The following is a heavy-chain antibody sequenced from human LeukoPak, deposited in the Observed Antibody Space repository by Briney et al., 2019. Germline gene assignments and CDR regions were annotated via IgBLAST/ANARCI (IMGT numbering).Heavy chain of an antibody. J-gene: IGHJ4*02. CDR1: GFTFSSYW. CDR3: VRGYNTSSVYFDY. V-gene: IGHV3-74*01. D-gene: IGHD2-2*01. Sequence: QSGGSLRLSCAASGFTFSSYWMHWVRQAPGKGLVWVSRITNDGRSASYVESVKGRFTMSRDNAKNTLFLQMNSLRAEDTAVYFCVRGYNTSSVYFDYWGQGTLVIVSS. CDR2: ITNDGRSA.